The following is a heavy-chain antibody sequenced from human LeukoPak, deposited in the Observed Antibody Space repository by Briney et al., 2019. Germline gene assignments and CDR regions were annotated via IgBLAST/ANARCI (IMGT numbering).Heavy chain of an antibody. V-gene: IGHV4-30-2*01. CDR2: IFHSGSS. CDR3: ARELWFVNAPGSWFDP. Sequence: SETLSLTCAVSGDSISSGDYSWSWIRQPSGKGLEWIGYIFHSGSSYYNPSLKSRVTISVDRSKNQFSLRLTSVTAADTAVYYCARELWFVNAPGSWFDPWGQGTLVTVSS. J-gene: IGHJ5*02. CDR1: GDSISSGDYS. D-gene: IGHD3-10*01.